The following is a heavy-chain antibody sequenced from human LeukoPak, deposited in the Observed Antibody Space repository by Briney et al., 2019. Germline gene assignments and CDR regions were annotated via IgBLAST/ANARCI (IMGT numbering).Heavy chain of an antibody. CDR2: ISWDGGST. D-gene: IGHD6-13*01. V-gene: IGHV3-43D*03. CDR1: GFTFDDYA. Sequence: PGGSLRLSCAASGFTFDDYAMHWVRQAPGKGLEWVSLISWDGGSTYYADSVKGRFTISRDNSKNSLYLQMNSLRAEDTALYYCAKDGYSSSWYYFDYWGQGTLVTISS. J-gene: IGHJ4*02. CDR3: AKDGYSSSWYYFDY.